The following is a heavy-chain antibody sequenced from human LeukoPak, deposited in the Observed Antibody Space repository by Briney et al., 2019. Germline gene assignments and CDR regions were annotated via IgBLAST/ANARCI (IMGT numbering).Heavy chain of an antibody. CDR2: IWYDGSNK. CDR3: ARFQPDGGNSELDY. J-gene: IGHJ4*02. D-gene: IGHD4-23*01. Sequence: GGSLGLSCAASGFTFSSYGMHWVRQAPGKGLEWVAVIWYDGSNKYYADSAKGRFTISRDNSKNTLYLQMNSLRAEDTAVYYCARFQPDGGNSELDYWGQGTLVTVSS. V-gene: IGHV3-33*01. CDR1: GFTFSSYG.